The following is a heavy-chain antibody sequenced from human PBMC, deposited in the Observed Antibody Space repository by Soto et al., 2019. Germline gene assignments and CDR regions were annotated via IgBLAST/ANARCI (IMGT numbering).Heavy chain of an antibody. CDR3: ARDRLLWFGESLPYYYYGMDV. D-gene: IGHD3-10*01. CDR1: GGTFSSYA. V-gene: IGHV1-69*06. J-gene: IGHJ6*02. Sequence: ASVKVSCKASGGTFSSYAISWVRQAPGQGLEWMGGIIPIFGTANYAQKFQGRVTITADKSTSTAYMELSSLRSEDTAVYYCARDRLLWFGESLPYYYYGMDVWGQGTTVTVSS. CDR2: IIPIFGTA.